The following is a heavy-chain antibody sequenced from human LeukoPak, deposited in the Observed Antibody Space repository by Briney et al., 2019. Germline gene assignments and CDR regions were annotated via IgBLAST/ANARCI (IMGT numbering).Heavy chain of an antibody. CDR1: GDSITSSAFY. CDR3: ARDQAGVHQDR. J-gene: IGHJ4*02. Sequence: PSETLSLTCTVSGDSITSSAFYWGWIRQAPGKGLEWVSVIYSGGSTYYADSVKGRFTISRDNSKNTLYLQMNSLRAEDTAAYYCARDQAGVHQDRWGQGTLVTVSS. CDR2: IYSGGST. V-gene: IGHV3-66*01. D-gene: IGHD1-1*01.